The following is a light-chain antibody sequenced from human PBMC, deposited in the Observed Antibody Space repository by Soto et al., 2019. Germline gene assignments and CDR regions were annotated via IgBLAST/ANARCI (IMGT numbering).Light chain of an antibody. CDR2: GAS. CDR1: QSVDIS. J-gene: IGKJ1*01. Sequence: EIVLTQSPATLSSFPGDRVTLSCRASQSVDISLSWYQQKPCHAPRLLIYGASTRATYMPGRFSGSGSGTDFTLTISRLEPEDFAVYYCQQYGTSPRTFGQGTKVDIK. V-gene: IGKV3-20*01. CDR3: QQYGTSPRT.